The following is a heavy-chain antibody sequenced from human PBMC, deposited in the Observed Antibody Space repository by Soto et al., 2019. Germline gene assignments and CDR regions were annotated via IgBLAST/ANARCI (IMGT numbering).Heavy chain of an antibody. Sequence: GPTLVNPSHTLTVTCTFSGFSLTTPGMWVSWIRQPPGKALEWLAVIDWDDDKYYSTSLKTRLSISMDTSKNQVVLEMTNVAPVDTATYYCAHIRGAGAYYYYPMDGWGKGTTVTVS. D-gene: IGHD3-10*01. CDR3: AHIRGAGAYYYYPMDG. J-gene: IGHJ6*04. V-gene: IGHV2-70*12. CDR2: IDWDDDK. CDR1: GFSLTTPGMW.